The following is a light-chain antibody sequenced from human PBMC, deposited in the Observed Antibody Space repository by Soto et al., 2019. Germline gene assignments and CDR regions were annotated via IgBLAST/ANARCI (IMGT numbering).Light chain of an antibody. CDR2: DAS. Sequence: KQSPGTLSLSTGERATLSCRASQSVSSNYLAWYQQKPGQAPRLLIYDASNRATGIPARFSGSGSGTEFTLTISSLQSEDFAVYYCQQYNNWPRTFGQGSNVDIK. CDR3: QQYNNWPRT. CDR1: QSVSSN. V-gene: IGKV3-15*01. J-gene: IGKJ1*01.